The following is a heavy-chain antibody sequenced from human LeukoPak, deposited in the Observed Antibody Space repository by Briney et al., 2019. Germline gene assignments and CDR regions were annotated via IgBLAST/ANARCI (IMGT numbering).Heavy chain of an antibody. CDR2: IYTDGSAT. D-gene: IGHD6-13*01. J-gene: IGHJ4*02. Sequence: PGGSLRLSCAVSGFNFSTYWIHWVRQAPGKGLVWVSLIYTDGSATTYGDSAKGRFTVSRDNDKNSLFLEMNSLRVEDTAVYYCARGTAATAGIDYWGQGTLVTVSS. CDR3: ARGTAATAGIDY. CDR1: GFNFSTYW. V-gene: IGHV3-74*01.